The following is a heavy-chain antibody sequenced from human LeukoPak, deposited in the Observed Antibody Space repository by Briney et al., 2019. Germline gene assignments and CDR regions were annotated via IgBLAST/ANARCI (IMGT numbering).Heavy chain of an antibody. V-gene: IGHV5-51*01. D-gene: IGHD5-24*01. CDR2: IYPGDSDT. CDR1: GYSFTSYW. Sequence: GESLKISCKGSGYSFTSYWIGWVRQMPGKGLEWMGIIYPGDSDTRYSPSFQGQVTISADKSISTAYLQWSSLKASDTAMYYCARPGEMATIPSLGFDIWGQGTMVTVSS. CDR3: ARPGEMATIPSLGFDI. J-gene: IGHJ3*02.